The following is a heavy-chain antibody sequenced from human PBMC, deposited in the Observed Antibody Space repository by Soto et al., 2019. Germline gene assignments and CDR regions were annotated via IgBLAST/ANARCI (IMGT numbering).Heavy chain of an antibody. D-gene: IGHD2-21*02. CDR2: VSGRGDST. Sequence: PWGSLRLSCAASGFTFDSYAMNWVRHAPGKGLHRVSAVSGRGDSTYYSDSVKSRFTISRDNSNNTLYLQMNSLRADDRAVYYCAKPGAIDCGGDCYLDYWGEGMLVTVFS. J-gene: IGHJ4*02. V-gene: IGHV3-23*01. CDR3: AKPGAIDCGGDCYLDY. CDR1: GFTFDSYA.